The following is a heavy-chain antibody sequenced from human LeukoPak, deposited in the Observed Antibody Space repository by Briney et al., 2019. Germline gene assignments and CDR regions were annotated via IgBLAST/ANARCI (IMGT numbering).Heavy chain of an antibody. J-gene: IGHJ4*02. Sequence: GRSLRLSCAASGFTFDDYAMHWVRQAPGKGLEWVSGISWNSGSMGYADSVKGRFTISRDNAKNSLYLQMDSLRAEDTALYYCAKAVWGSYRLFSFDYWGQGTLVTVSS. CDR3: AKAVWGSYRLFSFDY. CDR2: ISWNSGSM. V-gene: IGHV3-9*01. D-gene: IGHD3-16*02. CDR1: GFTFDDYA.